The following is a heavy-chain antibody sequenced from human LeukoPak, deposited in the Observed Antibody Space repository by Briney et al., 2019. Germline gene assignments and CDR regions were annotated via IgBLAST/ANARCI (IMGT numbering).Heavy chain of an antibody. V-gene: IGHV3-48*03. J-gene: IGHJ4*02. D-gene: IGHD6-13*01. Sequence: PGGSLRLSCAASGFTFSSYEMNWVRQAPGKGLEWVSYISSSGSTIYYADSVKGRFTISRDNAKNSLYLQMNSLRAEDTAVYYCARGVSSSWYFYFDYWGQGTLVTASS. CDR3: ARGVSSSWYFYFDY. CDR2: ISSSGSTI. CDR1: GFTFSSYE.